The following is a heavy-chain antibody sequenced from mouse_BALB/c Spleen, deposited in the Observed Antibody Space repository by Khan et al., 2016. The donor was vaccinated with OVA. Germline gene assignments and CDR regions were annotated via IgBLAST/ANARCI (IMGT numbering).Heavy chain of an antibody. CDR1: GYTFTSYW. CDR2: ISPGSGTP. CDR3: ARENYYGSSHYAMDY. D-gene: IGHD1-1*01. V-gene: IGHV1S41*01. Sequence: DLVKPGASVKLSCKASGYTFTSYWINWIKQRPGQGLEWIGRISPGSGTPYYNEMFTGKATLTVDTSSSTAYIQLSSLSSEDSAVYCCARENYYGSSHYAMDYWGQGTSVTVSS. J-gene: IGHJ4*01.